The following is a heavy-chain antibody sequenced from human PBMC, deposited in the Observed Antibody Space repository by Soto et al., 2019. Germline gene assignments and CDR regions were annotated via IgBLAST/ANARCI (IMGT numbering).Heavy chain of an antibody. CDR2: IIPVFGTT. V-gene: IGHV1-69*01. D-gene: IGHD5-18*01. CDR1: GGSFITHV. J-gene: IGHJ4*02. CDR3: ASGVREYSTAPPHF. Sequence: QVQLVQSGAEVKKPGSSVRVSCKAFGGSFITHVMNWVRQAPGQGLEWVGLIIPVFGTTKYAQHFQGRVTITADDSTATAFLEVSSLRSDDTAVYYCASGVREYSTAPPHFWGQGTLGSVSS.